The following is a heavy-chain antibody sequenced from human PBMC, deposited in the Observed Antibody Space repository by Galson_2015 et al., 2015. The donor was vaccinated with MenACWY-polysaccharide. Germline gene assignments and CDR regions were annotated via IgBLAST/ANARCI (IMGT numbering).Heavy chain of an antibody. CDR2: IKQDGSDK. J-gene: IGHJ4*02. Sequence: SLRLSCAASGFTFSSYWMSWVRQAPGMGLEWVANIKQDGSDKNYVDSVKGRFTISRDNAKGSLSLQINSLRAEDTAVYYCARGSILDYWGQGTLVTVSS. V-gene: IGHV3-7*01. CDR1: GFTFSSYW. CDR3: ARGSILDY. D-gene: IGHD2-8*02.